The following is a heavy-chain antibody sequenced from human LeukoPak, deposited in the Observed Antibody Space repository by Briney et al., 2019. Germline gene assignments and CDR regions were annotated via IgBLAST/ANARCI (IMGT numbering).Heavy chain of an antibody. J-gene: IGHJ3*02. CDR2: IYYSGST. D-gene: IGHD5-18*01. V-gene: IGHV4-59*01. CDR1: GGSISSYY. CDR3: AREEGYSYGYGDAFDI. Sequence: SETLSLTCTVSGGSISSYYWSWIRQPPGKGLEWIGYIYYSGSTNYNPSLKSRVTISVDTSKNQFSLKLSSVTAADTAVYYCAREEGYSYGYGDAFDIWGQGTMVTVSS.